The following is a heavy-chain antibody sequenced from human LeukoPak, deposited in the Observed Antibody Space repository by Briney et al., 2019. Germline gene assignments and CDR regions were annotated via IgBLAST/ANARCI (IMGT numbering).Heavy chain of an antibody. V-gene: IGHV4-59*11. D-gene: IGHD6-13*01. CDR2: VYYSGST. CDR1: GGSISSHY. CDR3: ARVGGGQQLVASPLHYFDY. Sequence: PSETLSLTCTVAGGSISSHYWSWVRQPPGKGLEWIGYVYYSGSTKYNPSIKSRVTISVDTSKNQFSLKLSSVTAADTAVYYCARVGGGQQLVASPLHYFDYWGQGTLVTVSS. J-gene: IGHJ4*02.